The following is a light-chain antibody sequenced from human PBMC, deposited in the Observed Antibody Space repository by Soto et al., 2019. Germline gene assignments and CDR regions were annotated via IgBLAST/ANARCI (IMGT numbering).Light chain of an antibody. J-gene: IGKJ2*01. CDR1: QRINNW. CDR3: QQYNSYRYT. CDR2: DAS. V-gene: IGKV1-5*01. Sequence: DFQMTQSPPTLSASVGDSVTITCRASQRINNWLAWYQQKPGKAPKVLIYDASNLESGVPSRFSGSGSGTEFTLTISSLQPDDFATYYCQQYNSYRYTFGQGTKLEIK.